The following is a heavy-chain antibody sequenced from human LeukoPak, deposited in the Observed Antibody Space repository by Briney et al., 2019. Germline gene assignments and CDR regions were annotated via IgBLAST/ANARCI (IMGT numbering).Heavy chain of an antibody. J-gene: IGHJ5*02. CDR1: GFTFSSYG. CDR2: IWYDGSNK. CDR3: ATSLRFLEWLSVRGTSYWFDP. D-gene: IGHD3-3*01. Sequence: PGGSLRLSCAASGFTFSSYGMHWVRQAPGKGLEWVAVIWYDGSNKYYADSVKGRFTISRDNSKNTLYLQMNSLRAEDTAVYYCATSLRFLEWLSVRGTSYWFDPWGQGTLVTVSS. V-gene: IGHV3-30*02.